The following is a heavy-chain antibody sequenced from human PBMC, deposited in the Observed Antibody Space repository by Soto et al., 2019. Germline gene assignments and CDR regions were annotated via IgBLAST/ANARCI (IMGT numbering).Heavy chain of an antibody. Sequence: KESGPTLVKPTQPITLTCPLSGFSLSTIGVGVGWIRQPPGKALEWLALIYWNDDKRYSPSLKSRLTITNDTSKNQVVLTMTNMDPVDTATYYCAHRVTYYYDSSGYYWFDPWCQGTLVTVSS. CDR3: AHRVTYYYDSSGYYWFDP. CDR1: GFSLSTIGVG. CDR2: IYWNDDK. J-gene: IGHJ5*02. D-gene: IGHD3-22*01. V-gene: IGHV2-5*01.